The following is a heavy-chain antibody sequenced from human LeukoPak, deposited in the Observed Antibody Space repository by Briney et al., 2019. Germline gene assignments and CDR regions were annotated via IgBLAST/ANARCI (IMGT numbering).Heavy chain of an antibody. J-gene: IGHJ4*02. CDR3: ARQSGYDPEPFDY. D-gene: IGHD5-12*01. Sequence: GESLKISCKGSGYNFTNYWIVWVREMRGKGLEWLGIIYPGDSDTRYSPSFQGQVTISADKSIRTAYLQWSSLKASDTAMYYCARQSGYDPEPFDYWGQGTLVTVSS. CDR2: IYPGDSDT. V-gene: IGHV5-51*01. CDR1: GYNFTNYW.